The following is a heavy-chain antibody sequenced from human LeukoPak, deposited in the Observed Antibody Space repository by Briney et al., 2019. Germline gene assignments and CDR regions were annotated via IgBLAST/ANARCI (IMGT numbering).Heavy chain of an antibody. V-gene: IGHV1-69*06. CDR2: IIPIFGTA. D-gene: IGHD3-9*01. CDR1: GGTFSSYA. CDR3: ARIPNLGLRYSPFDY. Sequence: GSSVKVSCKASGGTFSSYAISWVRQAPGQGLEWMGGIIPIFGTANYAQKFQGRVTITADKSTSTAYMELSSLRSEDTAVYYCARIPNLGLRYSPFDYWGQGTLVTVSS. J-gene: IGHJ4*02.